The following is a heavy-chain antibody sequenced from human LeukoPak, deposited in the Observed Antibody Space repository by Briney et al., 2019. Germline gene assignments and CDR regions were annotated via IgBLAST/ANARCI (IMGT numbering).Heavy chain of an antibody. CDR3: ARDGARYCSSTSCYPNWFDP. J-gene: IGHJ5*02. CDR1: GFTFSSYS. CDR2: ISSSSGYI. D-gene: IGHD2-2*01. V-gene: IGHV3-21*04. Sequence: GGSLRLSCAASGFTFSSYSMNWVRQAPGKGLEWVSTISSSSGYIYYADSVKGRFTISRDNAKNSLYLQMNSLRAEDTAVYYCARDGARYCSSTSCYPNWFDPWGQGTLVTVSS.